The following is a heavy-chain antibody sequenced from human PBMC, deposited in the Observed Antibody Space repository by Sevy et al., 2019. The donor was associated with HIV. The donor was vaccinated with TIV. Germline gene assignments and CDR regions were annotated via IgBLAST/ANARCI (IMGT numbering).Heavy chain of an antibody. V-gene: IGHV1-18*01. CDR1: GYTFTSYG. Sequence: ASVKVSCKASGYTFTSYGISWVRQAPGQGLEWMGWISAYNGNTNYAQKLQGRVTMTTDTSTSTAYMELRSLRSDDTAVYYCARERYCSGRSCYSGYYYGMDVWGQGTTVTVSS. CDR3: ARERYCSGRSCYSGYYYGMDV. J-gene: IGHJ6*02. CDR2: ISAYNGNT. D-gene: IGHD2-15*01.